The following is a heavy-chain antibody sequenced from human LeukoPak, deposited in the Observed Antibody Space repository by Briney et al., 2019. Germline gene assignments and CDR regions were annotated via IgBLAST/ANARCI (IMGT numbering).Heavy chain of an antibody. V-gene: IGHV1-3*01. D-gene: IGHD5-18*01. Sequence: ASVKVSCKASGYTFTSYAMHWVRQAPGQRLEWMGWINAGNGNTKYSQKYQGRVTITRDTSASTAYMELSSLRTEDTAVYYCAREDTAMVTGVDYWGQRTLVTVSS. CDR2: INAGNGNT. J-gene: IGHJ4*02. CDR1: GYTFTSYA. CDR3: AREDTAMVTGVDY.